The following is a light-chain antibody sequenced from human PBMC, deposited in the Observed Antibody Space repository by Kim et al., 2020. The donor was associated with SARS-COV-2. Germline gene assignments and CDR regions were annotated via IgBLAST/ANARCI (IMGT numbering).Light chain of an antibody. CDR1: QSISSH. CDR2: ASS. Sequence: ASVGDRVSITCRTTQSISSHLNWYLQKPGRAPKLLTSASSTLQGGVPSRFSGSGSETDFTLTISSLQPADFSTYFCQPIYITPFTFGPGTKVDIK. J-gene: IGKJ3*01. CDR3: QPIYITPFT. V-gene: IGKV1-39*01.